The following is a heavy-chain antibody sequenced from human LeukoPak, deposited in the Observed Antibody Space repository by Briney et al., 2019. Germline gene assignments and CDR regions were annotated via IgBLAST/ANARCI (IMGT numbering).Heavy chain of an antibody. J-gene: IGHJ4*02. D-gene: IGHD3-16*02. Sequence: GGSLRLSCAASGFTFSSYAMSWVRQAPGKGLEWVSAISGSGGSTYYADSVKGRFTISRDNSKNSLYLQMNSLRAEDTAVYYCARDVERIYDYVWGSYRPHYFDYWGQGTLVTVSS. CDR1: GFTFSSYA. CDR2: ISGSGGST. V-gene: IGHV3-23*01. CDR3: ARDVERIYDYVWGSYRPHYFDY.